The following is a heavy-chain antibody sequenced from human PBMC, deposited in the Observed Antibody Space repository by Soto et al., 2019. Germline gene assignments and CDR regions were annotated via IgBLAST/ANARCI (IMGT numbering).Heavy chain of an antibody. D-gene: IGHD2-21*02. J-gene: IGHJ6*02. V-gene: IGHV4-30-4*01. Sequence: QVQLQQSGPGLVKPSQTLSLTCTVSGGSISFDHYHWTWIRQPPGKGLEWIGYVHYSGSVLYNPSLQSRVSISVDTSKNQFSLKLSSVTAADTAMYFCAREDDGGDRDYYGLDVWGQGTTVTVSS. CDR1: GGSISFDHYH. CDR2: VHYSGSV. CDR3: AREDDGGDRDYYGLDV.